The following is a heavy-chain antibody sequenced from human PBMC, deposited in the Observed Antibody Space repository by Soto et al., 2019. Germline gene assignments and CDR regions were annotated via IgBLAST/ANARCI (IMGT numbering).Heavy chain of an antibody. D-gene: IGHD3-16*02. CDR1: GGSIYSYY. J-gene: IGHJ5*02. CDR3: ARGYDYVWGSYRYFPWFDP. V-gene: IGHV4-59*01. CDR2: IYYSGST. Sequence: PSETLSLTCTVSGGSIYSYYWSWIRQPPGKGLEWIGYIYYSGSTNYNPSLKSRVTISVDTSKNQFSLKLRSVTAADTAVYYCARGYDYVWGSYRYFPWFDPWGQGTLVTVSS.